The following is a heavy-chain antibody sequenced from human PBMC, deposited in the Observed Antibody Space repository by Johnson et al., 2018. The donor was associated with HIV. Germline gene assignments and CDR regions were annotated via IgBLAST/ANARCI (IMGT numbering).Heavy chain of an antibody. CDR2: ISYDGSEK. Sequence: QVQLVESGGGVVQPGRSLRLSCAASGFTFSSYAMHWVRQAPGKGLEWVAVISYDGSEKLFADSVKGRFTISRDSSKNTLYLQMNSLRAEDTAVYYCARGSRYTYDALDIWGQGTMVTVSS. D-gene: IGHD3-9*01. CDR3: ARGSRYTYDALDI. V-gene: IGHV3-30*04. CDR1: GFTFSSYA. J-gene: IGHJ3*02.